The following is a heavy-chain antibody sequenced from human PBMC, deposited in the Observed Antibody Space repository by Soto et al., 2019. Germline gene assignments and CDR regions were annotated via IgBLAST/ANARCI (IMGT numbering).Heavy chain of an antibody. D-gene: IGHD6-13*01. Sequence: GASVKVSCKASGGTFSSYAISWVRQAPGQGLEWMGGIIPIFGTANYAQKFQGRVTITADESTSTAYMELSSLRSEDTAVYYCASCIAAAGTAGCAYYGMDVWGQGTTVTVS. CDR3: ASCIAAAGTAGCAYYGMDV. CDR2: IIPIFGTA. J-gene: IGHJ6*02. CDR1: GGTFSSYA. V-gene: IGHV1-69*13.